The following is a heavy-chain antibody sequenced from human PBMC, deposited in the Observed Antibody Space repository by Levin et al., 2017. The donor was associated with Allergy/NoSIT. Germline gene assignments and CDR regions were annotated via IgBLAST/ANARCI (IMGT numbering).Heavy chain of an antibody. D-gene: IGHD3-10*01. CDR1: GYSFTSYW. J-gene: IGHJ5*02. CDR2: IYPGDSDT. Sequence: GESLKISCKGSGYSFTSYWIGWVRQMPGKGLEWMGIIYPGDSDTRYSPSFQGQVTISADKSISTAYLQWSSLKASDTAMYYCARLEMVRGVIARFDPWGQGTLVTVSS. CDR3: ARLEMVRGVIARFDP. V-gene: IGHV5-51*01.